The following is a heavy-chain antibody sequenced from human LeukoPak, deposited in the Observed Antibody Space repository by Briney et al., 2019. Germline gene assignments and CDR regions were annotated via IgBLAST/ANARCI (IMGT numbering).Heavy chain of an antibody. D-gene: IGHD1-26*01. CDR1: GDSISSYY. J-gene: IGHJ4*02. V-gene: IGHV4-4*07. Sequence: SETLSLTCIVSGDSISSYYWSWIRQPAGKGLEWIGRFYTSGSTNYNPSLKSRVIMSVDTSQNQFSLKLSSVTAADTAVYYCARDSGSDFDSWGQGTLVTVSS. CDR3: ARDSGSDFDS. CDR2: FYTSGST.